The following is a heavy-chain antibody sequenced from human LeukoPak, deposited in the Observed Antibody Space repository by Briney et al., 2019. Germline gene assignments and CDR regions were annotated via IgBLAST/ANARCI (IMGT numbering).Heavy chain of an antibody. Sequence: GGSLRLSCAASGFTFSSYAMSWVRQAPGKGLEWVSAISGSGGSTYYADSVKGRFTISRDNSKNTLYLQMNSLRAEDTAVYYCAKDLSPYYYDSSGYYRDWYFDLWGRGTLVTVSS. CDR2: ISGSGGST. J-gene: IGHJ2*01. D-gene: IGHD3-22*01. V-gene: IGHV3-23*01. CDR1: GFTFSSYA. CDR3: AKDLSPYYYDSSGYYRDWYFDL.